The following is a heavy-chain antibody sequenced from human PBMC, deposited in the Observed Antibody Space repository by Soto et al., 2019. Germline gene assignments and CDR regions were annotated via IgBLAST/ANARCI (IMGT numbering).Heavy chain of an antibody. Sequence: EALRVSCSASGGPFSSYPMSWVRQAPGEGLEGVSAIMCNSGSTYYADSLKGRVTISVDKSKNTLYLQMKSVTAEDTAVYFCAKDLTMVRGTPRMGGQGTLVTVSS. J-gene: IGHJ1*01. V-gene: IGHV3-23*01. D-gene: IGHD3-10*01. CDR1: GGPFSSYP. CDR2: IMCNSGST. CDR3: AKDLTMVRGTPRM.